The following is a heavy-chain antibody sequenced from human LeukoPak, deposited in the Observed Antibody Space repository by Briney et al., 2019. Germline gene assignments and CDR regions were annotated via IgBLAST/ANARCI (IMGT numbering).Heavy chain of an antibody. CDR3: AKSVAIYFYYGLDV. J-gene: IGHJ6*02. D-gene: IGHD3-3*01. V-gene: IGHV3-23*01. CDR2: ISGDGGVT. CDR1: GFSFSTYA. Sequence: PGGSLRLSCAVSGFSFSTYAVSWVRQAPGKGLEWVSAISGDGGVTSYTDSAKGRFTISRDNSKNTLFLQMSSLRAEDTAPYYCAKSVAIYFYYGLDVWGQGTTVAVSS.